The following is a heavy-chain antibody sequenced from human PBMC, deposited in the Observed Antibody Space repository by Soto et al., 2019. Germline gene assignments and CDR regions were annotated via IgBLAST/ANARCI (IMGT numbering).Heavy chain of an antibody. CDR2: IWYDGSNK. Sequence: ESGGGVVQPGRSLRLSCAASGFTFSSYAMHWVRQAPGKGLEWVAVIWYDGSNKYYADSVKGRFTISRDNSKNTLYLQMNSLRAEDTAVYYCARGGYGRRPENWFDPWGQGTLVTVSS. CDR3: ARGGYGRRPENWFDP. J-gene: IGHJ5*02. D-gene: IGHD6-13*01. CDR1: GFTFSSYA. V-gene: IGHV3-33*01.